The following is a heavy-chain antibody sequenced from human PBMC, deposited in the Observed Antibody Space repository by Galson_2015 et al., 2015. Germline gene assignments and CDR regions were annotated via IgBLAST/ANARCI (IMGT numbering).Heavy chain of an antibody. V-gene: IGHV3-30*18. J-gene: IGHJ4*02. CDR3: ANDRRHGYSYGDG. Sequence: SLRLSCAASGFTFSSYGMHWVRQAPGKGLEWVAVTSYDGSRKYYADSVKGRFTISRDNSKNVLYLQMNSLRVEDTAVYYCANDRRHGYSYGDGWGQGSLVTV. D-gene: IGHD5-18*01. CDR2: TSYDGSRK. CDR1: GFTFSSYG.